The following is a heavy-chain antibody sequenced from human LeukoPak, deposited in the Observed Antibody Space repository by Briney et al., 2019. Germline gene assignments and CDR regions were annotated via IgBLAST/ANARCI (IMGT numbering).Heavy chain of an antibody. CDR2: ISYHGNNK. CDR1: GXTFSLYG. Sequence: PGRSLRLSCAASGXTFSLYGMHWVRQAPGKGQEWVAVISYHGNNKYYADSVKGRFTISRDNSKNTLYLQMNSLRAEDTAVYYCARCPESSGYYYELDSWGQGTLVTVSS. J-gene: IGHJ4*02. CDR3: ARCPESSGYYYELDS. V-gene: IGHV3-30*03. D-gene: IGHD3-22*01.